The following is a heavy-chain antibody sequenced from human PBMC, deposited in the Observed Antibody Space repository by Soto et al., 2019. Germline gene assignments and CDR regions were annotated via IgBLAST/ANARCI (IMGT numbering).Heavy chain of an antibody. Sequence: GESLKISCKGSGYSFTSYWISWVRQMPGKGLEWMGRIDPSDSYTNYSPSFQGHVTISADKSISTAYLQWSSLKASDTAMYYCARTPAAHEANYYYGMDVWGQGTTVTVSS. D-gene: IGHD6-25*01. CDR3: ARTPAAHEANYYYGMDV. J-gene: IGHJ6*02. CDR1: GYSFTSYW. CDR2: IDPSDSYT. V-gene: IGHV5-10-1*01.